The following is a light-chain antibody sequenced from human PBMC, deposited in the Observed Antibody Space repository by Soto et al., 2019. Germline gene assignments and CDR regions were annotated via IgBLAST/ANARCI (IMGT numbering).Light chain of an antibody. CDR1: QSISSW. Sequence: DIQMTQSPSTLSASVGDRVTITCRASQSISSWLAWYQQKPGKAPNLLIYKASNLESGVPSRFSGGGSGTEFTLTISSLQPDDFATYYCQQYNSYSRVWTFGQGTKVDIK. V-gene: IGKV1-5*03. CDR2: KAS. J-gene: IGKJ1*01. CDR3: QQYNSYSRVWT.